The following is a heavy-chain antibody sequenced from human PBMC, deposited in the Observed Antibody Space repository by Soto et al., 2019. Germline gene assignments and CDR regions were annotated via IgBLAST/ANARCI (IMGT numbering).Heavy chain of an antibody. J-gene: IGHJ2*01. V-gene: IGHV3-23*01. CDR3: ARKVVGSTSPPDSWYFDL. Sequence: EVQLLESGGDSVQPGGSVRLSCAGSGFTFINYAMNWVRQAPGKGLEWVSTISGGGDATFFADSVRGRFTFSRDNSTNTVALRMDSLGVDATAVYYCARKVVGSTSPPDSWYFDLWGRGTLVTVSS. CDR2: ISGGGDAT. D-gene: IGHD2-21*01. CDR1: GFTFINYA.